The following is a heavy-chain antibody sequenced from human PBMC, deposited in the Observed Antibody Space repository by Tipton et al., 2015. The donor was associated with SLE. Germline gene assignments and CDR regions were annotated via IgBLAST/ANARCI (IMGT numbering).Heavy chain of an antibody. D-gene: IGHD5-18*01. Sequence: LRLSCAVYGGSFSGYYWSWIRQPPGKGLEWIGYIYYSGSTNYNPSLKSRVTISVDTSKNQFSLKLSSVTAADTAVYYCARGIQLWGALHGFFDLWGRGTLVTVSS. CDR2: IYYSGST. CDR1: GGSFSGYY. J-gene: IGHJ2*01. V-gene: IGHV4-59*01. CDR3: ARGIQLWGALHGFFDL.